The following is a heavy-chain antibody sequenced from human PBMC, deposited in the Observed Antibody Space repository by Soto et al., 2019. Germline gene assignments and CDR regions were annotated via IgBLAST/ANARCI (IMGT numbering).Heavy chain of an antibody. Sequence: QVQLVQSGAEVKKPGASVKVSCKASGYTFTSYAMHWVRQAPGQRLEWMGWINAGNGNTKYSQKFQGRVTITRDTSASTAYMERSSLRSEDTAVYYCARNSDFWSGYYKTNWFDPWGQGTLVTVSS. D-gene: IGHD3-3*01. CDR1: GYTFTSYA. CDR3: ARNSDFWSGYYKTNWFDP. V-gene: IGHV1-3*01. J-gene: IGHJ5*02. CDR2: INAGNGNT.